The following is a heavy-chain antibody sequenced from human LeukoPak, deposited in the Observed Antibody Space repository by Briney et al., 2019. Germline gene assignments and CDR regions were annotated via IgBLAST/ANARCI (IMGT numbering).Heavy chain of an antibody. Sequence: GGSLRLSCAASRFTFSSYSMSWVRQAPGKGLEWVSFISSSSSDIYHADSVKGRFTISRDNAKNSLFLQMNSLRAEDTAVYYCAGDLPAAVDWGQGTLVTVSS. V-gene: IGHV3-21*01. CDR2: ISSSSSDI. J-gene: IGHJ4*02. CDR3: AGDLPAAVD. CDR1: RFTFSSYS. D-gene: IGHD2-2*01.